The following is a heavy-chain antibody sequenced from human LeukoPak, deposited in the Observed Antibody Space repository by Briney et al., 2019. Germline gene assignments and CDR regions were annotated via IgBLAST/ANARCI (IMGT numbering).Heavy chain of an antibody. Sequence: GGSLRLSCAASGFTFSSYAMSWVRQAPGKGLEWVSAISGSGGSTYYADSVKGRFTISRDNPKNTLYLQMNSLRAEDTAVYYCAKGGNWNGLNYFDYWGQGTLVTVSS. J-gene: IGHJ4*02. V-gene: IGHV3-23*01. CDR1: GFTFSSYA. CDR3: AKGGNWNGLNYFDY. CDR2: ISGSGGST. D-gene: IGHD1-1*01.